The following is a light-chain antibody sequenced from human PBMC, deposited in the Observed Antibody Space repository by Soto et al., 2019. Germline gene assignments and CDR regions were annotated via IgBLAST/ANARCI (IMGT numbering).Light chain of an antibody. J-gene: IGLJ2*01. CDR1: SSNIGSGYD. CDR3: QYFGNSLSVAI. Sequence: QSVLTQPPSVSGAPGQRGTISCTGSSSNIGSGYDVHWYQHLPGPAPKLLIFAYSSRHSGVPDRFSGSRSATSASLAITGLQAEDEADSSCQYFGNSLSVAIFGGGTELAVL. CDR2: AYS. V-gene: IGLV1-40*01.